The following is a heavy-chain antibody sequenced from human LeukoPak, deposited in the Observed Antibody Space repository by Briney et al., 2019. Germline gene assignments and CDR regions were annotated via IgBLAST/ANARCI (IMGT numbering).Heavy chain of an antibody. D-gene: IGHD5-12*01. CDR1: GFIFSSYS. J-gene: IGHJ4*02. V-gene: IGHV3-21*01. CDR3: ARELTVASLPQLDY. Sequence: PGGSVRLSCAASGFIFSSYSIDWVRHAPCKGREWVSCITSSSSYIYYADSVKGRFTISRDNAKNSLYLQMNSLRAEDTAVYYCARELTVASLPQLDYWGQGTLVTVSS. CDR2: ITSSSSYI.